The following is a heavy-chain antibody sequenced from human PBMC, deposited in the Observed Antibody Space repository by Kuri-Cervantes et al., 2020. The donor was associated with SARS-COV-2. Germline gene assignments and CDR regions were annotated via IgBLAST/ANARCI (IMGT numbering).Heavy chain of an antibody. CDR3: ARDRNEGWFDP. CDR1: GFTFSSYE. J-gene: IGHJ5*02. D-gene: IGHD1-1*01. Sequence: GGSLRLSCAASGFTFSSYEMNWVRQAPGKGLEWVSYISSSGSTIYYADSVKGRFTISRDNAKNSLYLQMNSLRAEDTAVYYCARDRNEGWFDPWGQGTLVTVSS. CDR2: ISSSGSTI. V-gene: IGHV3-48*03.